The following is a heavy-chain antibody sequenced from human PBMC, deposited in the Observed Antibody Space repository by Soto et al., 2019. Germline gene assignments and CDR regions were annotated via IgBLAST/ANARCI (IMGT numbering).Heavy chain of an antibody. Sequence: SVKVSCTASGGTFSSNTISWVRQAPGQGLEWMGRIIPILGIANYAQKFQGRVTITADKSTSTAYMELSSLRSEDTAVYYCARELYRGSPQGMDVWGQGTTVTVSS. V-gene: IGHV1-69*04. D-gene: IGHD1-26*01. CDR2: IIPILGIA. CDR3: ARELYRGSPQGMDV. CDR1: GGTFSSNT. J-gene: IGHJ6*02.